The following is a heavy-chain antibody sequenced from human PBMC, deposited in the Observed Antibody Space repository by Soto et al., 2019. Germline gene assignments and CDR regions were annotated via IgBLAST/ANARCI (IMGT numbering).Heavy chain of an antibody. CDR2: INPNSGGT. Sequence: ASVKVSCKASGYTFTDYSIHWVRQAPGQGLEWMGWINPNSGGTIYAQKSQGWVTMTRDTSISTAYMEVSRLRSDDAAVYYCARGVSVIYYYYYMDVWGKGTTVTVSS. CDR3: ARGVSVIYYYYYMDV. J-gene: IGHJ6*03. CDR1: GYTFTDYS. V-gene: IGHV1-2*04. D-gene: IGHD2-21*01.